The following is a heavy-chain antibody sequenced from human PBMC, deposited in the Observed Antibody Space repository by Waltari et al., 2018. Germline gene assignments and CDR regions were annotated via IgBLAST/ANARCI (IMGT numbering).Heavy chain of an antibody. D-gene: IGHD2-15*01. J-gene: IGHJ4*02. CDR3: ARGYCSGGSCYSAGY. CDR2: RSYDGSNK. V-gene: IGHV3-30*04. Sequence: QVQLVESGGGVVPPGRSLRLSCTASGFTFSSSATHGVRQAPGKGLEWVAVRSYDGSNKYYADSVKGRFTISRDNSKNTLYLQMNSLRAEDTAVYYCARGYCSGGSCYSAGYWGQGTLVTVSS. CDR1: GFTFSSSA.